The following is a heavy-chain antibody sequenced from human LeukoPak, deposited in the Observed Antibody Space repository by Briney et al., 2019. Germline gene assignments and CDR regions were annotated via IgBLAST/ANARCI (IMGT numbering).Heavy chain of an antibody. J-gene: IGHJ6*03. V-gene: IGHV4-4*09. CDR3: GTLDKSSAFVVPNYYYYYMDV. CDR1: GDSISSYY. Sequence: SETLSLSCTASGDSISSYYFSWVRQPPGKGLEWIGYIYTSRSTNYNPSTKSRVTTSVDKSNKQLSLMLMSVTAADTAVYYCGTLDKSSAFVVPNYYYYYMDVWGKGTTVTVSS. D-gene: IGHD2-15*01. CDR2: IYTSRST.